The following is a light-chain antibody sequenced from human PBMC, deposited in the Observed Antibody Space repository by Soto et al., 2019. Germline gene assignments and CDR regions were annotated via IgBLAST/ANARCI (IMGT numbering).Light chain of an antibody. CDR2: EVS. Sequence: QSVLTQPASVSGSPGQSITISCTGTSGDVGGYNYVSWYQQHPGKAPKLMIYEVSNRPSGVSFRFSGSKSGNTASLTISGLQAEDEADYYCSSYTNRTTYVLXTGTKVTVL. CDR1: SGDVGGYNY. J-gene: IGLJ1*01. CDR3: SSYTNRTTYV. V-gene: IGLV2-14*01.